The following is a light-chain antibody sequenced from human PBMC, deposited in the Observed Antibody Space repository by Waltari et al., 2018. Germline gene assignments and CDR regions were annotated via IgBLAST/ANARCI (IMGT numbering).Light chain of an antibody. V-gene: IGLV2-23*01. CDR1: TSDVGNYDF. CDR3: WSYEGLDTYV. Sequence: QSALTQPASVSGTPGHWITISCPATTSDVGNYDFVSWYQKHPAKAPKLLICAASKRRSAVAIRFSGSRSGTTASLSITGLQAEEEADYYCWSYEGLDTYVFGSETKVTV. J-gene: IGLJ1*01. CDR2: AAS.